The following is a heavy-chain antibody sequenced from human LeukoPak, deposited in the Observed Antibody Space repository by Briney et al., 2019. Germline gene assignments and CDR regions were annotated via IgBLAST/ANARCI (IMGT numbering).Heavy chain of an antibody. CDR1: GYSFTSYW. CDR3: ARPNIPIAAAGTFDI. J-gene: IGHJ3*02. Sequence: GESLKISCKGSGYSFTSYWIGWVRQMPGKGLEWMGIIYPGDSDTRYSPSFQGQVTISADKSISTAYLQWSSLKASGTAMYYCARPNIPIAAAGTFDIWGQGTMVTVSS. D-gene: IGHD6-13*01. V-gene: IGHV5-51*01. CDR2: IYPGDSDT.